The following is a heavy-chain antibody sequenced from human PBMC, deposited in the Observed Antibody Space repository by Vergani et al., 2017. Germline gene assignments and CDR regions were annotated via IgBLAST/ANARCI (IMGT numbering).Heavy chain of an antibody. CDR2: INPSGGST. D-gene: IGHD1-26*01. CDR1: GYTFTTYY. J-gene: IGHJ4*02. CDR3: ARDLGGSYSYDF. V-gene: IGHV1-46*01. Sequence: QVQLVQSGAEVNKPGASVKVSCKASGYTFTTYYMHWVRQAPGQGLEWRGIINPSGGSTSYPQKFQRRVTMTRDTSTSTVYMELSSLRSEYTAVYYCARDLGGSYSYDFWGQGTLVTVSS.